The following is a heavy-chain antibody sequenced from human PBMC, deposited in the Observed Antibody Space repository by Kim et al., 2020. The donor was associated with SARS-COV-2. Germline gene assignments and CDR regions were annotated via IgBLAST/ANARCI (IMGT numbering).Heavy chain of an antibody. CDR3: ARRGGYCTNTTCYGEGWFDP. V-gene: IGHV5-51*01. CDR1: GYDFTTYW. Sequence: GESLKISCKGSGYDFTTYWIGWVRQMPGKGLEWMGIIYPGDSDTRYSPSFQGQVTISADKSINTAYLQWTSLKASDTAMYYCARRGGYCTNTTCYGEGWFDPWGQGTLVTVSS. D-gene: IGHD2-2*01. J-gene: IGHJ5*02. CDR2: IYPGDSDT.